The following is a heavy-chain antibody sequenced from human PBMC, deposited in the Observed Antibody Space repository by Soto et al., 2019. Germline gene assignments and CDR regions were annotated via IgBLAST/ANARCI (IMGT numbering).Heavy chain of an antibody. Sequence: SQTLSLTCAISGDSVSSTSAAWSWIRQSPSRGLEWLGRTYYRSKWYSDYAVSVKSRITINPDTSKNQFSLQLNSVTPEDTAVYYCARGSYYSGWVWGQGALVTVSS. CDR2: TYYRSKWYS. J-gene: IGHJ4*02. D-gene: IGHD6-19*01. V-gene: IGHV6-1*01. CDR3: ARGSYYSGWV. CDR1: GDSVSSTSAA.